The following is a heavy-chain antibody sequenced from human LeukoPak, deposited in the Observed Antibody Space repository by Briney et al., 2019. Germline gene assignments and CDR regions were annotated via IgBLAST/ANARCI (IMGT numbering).Heavy chain of an antibody. Sequence: SPALSLTFSISGDSVSCNNAAWNWIRQSPSKGLEWLGRTNYRSKWYNDYGLSVESRITINPDTSKNHFSLQLNSVTPEDTAVYCCASHHFHFWGQGTLVAVSS. CDR3: ASHHFHF. CDR1: GDSVSCNNAA. J-gene: IGHJ4*02. CDR2: TNYRSKWYN. V-gene: IGHV6-1*01.